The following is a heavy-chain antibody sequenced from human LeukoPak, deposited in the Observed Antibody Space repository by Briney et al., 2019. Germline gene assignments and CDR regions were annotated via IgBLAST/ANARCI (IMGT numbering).Heavy chain of an antibody. V-gene: IGHV1-8*01. D-gene: IGHD6-19*01. CDR3: AIAVAGPPLKVYYGMDV. J-gene: IGHJ6*02. CDR2: MNPNSGST. CDR1: GYIFTSYD. Sequence: SVKVSCKASGYIFTSYDINWVRHATAQGLDRMGWMNPNSGSTGYAQKFQGRVTMTRNTSISTAYMELSSLRSEDTAVYYCAIAVAGPPLKVYYGMDVWGQGTTVTVSS.